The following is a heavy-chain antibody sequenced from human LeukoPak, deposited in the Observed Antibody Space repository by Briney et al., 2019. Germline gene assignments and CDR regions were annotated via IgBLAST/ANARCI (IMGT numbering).Heavy chain of an antibody. V-gene: IGHV3-21*01. Sequence: GGSLRLSCAASGFTFSSYSMNWVRQAPGKGLEWASSISSSSSYIYYADSVKGRFTISRDNAKNSLYLQMNSLRAEDTAVYYCARSGGSSSAVYFQHWGQGTLVTVSS. CDR1: GFTFSSYS. CDR3: ARSGGSSSAVYFQH. D-gene: IGHD6-13*01. CDR2: ISSSSSYI. J-gene: IGHJ1*01.